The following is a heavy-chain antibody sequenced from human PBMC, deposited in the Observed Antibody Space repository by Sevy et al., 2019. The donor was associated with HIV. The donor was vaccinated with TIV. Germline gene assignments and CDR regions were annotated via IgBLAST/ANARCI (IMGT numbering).Heavy chain of an antibody. J-gene: IGHJ4*02. CDR2: ISGSGGTT. CDR3: AKASMLGLSCTNGVCYAPFDY. V-gene: IGHV3-23*01. D-gene: IGHD2-8*01. Sequence: GGSLRLSCAASGFTFSSCAMSWVRQAPGKGLEWVSAISGSGGTTYYADSVKGRFTISRDNSENTLFLQMNSLRAEDTAVYYCAKASMLGLSCTNGVCYAPFDYWGQGTLVTVSS. CDR1: GFTFSSCA.